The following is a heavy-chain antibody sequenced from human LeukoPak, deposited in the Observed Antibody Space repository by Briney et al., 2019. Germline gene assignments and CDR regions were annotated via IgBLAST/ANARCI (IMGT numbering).Heavy chain of an antibody. D-gene: IGHD3-3*01. Sequence: SETLSLTCTVSGGSISSYYWSWIRQPAGKGLEWIGRIYTSGSTNYNPSLKSRVTMSVDTSKNQFSLKLSSVTAADTAVYYCARGTDFWSGYYTYWFDPWGQGTLVTVSS. CDR1: GGSISSYY. V-gene: IGHV4-4*07. J-gene: IGHJ5*02. CDR2: IYTSGST. CDR3: ARGTDFWSGYYTYWFDP.